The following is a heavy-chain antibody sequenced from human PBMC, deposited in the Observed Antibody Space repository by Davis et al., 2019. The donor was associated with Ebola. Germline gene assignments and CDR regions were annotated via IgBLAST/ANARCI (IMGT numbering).Heavy chain of an antibody. Sequence: GGSLRLSCLASGFIFSTYVMSWVRQAPGKGLEWVSTYGTSADTYYADSVKGRFTISRDNSKNTLYLQMNGLRVEDTAIYYCAKDTSNIWFDIWGQGTNVTVSS. V-gene: IGHV3-23*01. CDR3: AKDTSNIWFDI. CDR2: GTSADT. CDR1: GFIFSTYV. J-gene: IGHJ3*02. D-gene: IGHD1-26*01.